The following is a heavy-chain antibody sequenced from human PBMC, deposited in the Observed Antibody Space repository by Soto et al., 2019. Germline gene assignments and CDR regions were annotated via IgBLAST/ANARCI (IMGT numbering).Heavy chain of an antibody. CDR2: ISGSGGST. CDR3: AKGLTPGNDGAPDYFDY. CDR1: GFTFSSYA. J-gene: IGHJ4*02. Sequence: GGSLRLSCAASGFTFSSYAMSWVRQAPGKGLEWVSAISGSGGSTYYADSVKGRFTISRDNSKNTLYLQMNSLRAEDTAVYYCAKGLTPGNDGAPDYFDYWGQGTLVTVSS. D-gene: IGHD1-1*01. V-gene: IGHV3-23*01.